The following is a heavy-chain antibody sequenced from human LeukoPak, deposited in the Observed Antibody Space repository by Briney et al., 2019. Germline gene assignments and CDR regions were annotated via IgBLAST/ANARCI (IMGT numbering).Heavy chain of an antibody. Sequence: SQTLSLTCTVSGGSISSGGYYWSWIHQHPGKGLEWIGYIYYSGSTYYNPSLKSRVTISVDTSKNQFSLKLSSVTAADTAVYYCARADCSGGSCYTFDYWGQGTLVTVSS. CDR1: GGSISSGGYY. CDR3: ARADCSGGSCYTFDY. CDR2: IYYSGST. V-gene: IGHV4-31*03. J-gene: IGHJ4*02. D-gene: IGHD2-15*01.